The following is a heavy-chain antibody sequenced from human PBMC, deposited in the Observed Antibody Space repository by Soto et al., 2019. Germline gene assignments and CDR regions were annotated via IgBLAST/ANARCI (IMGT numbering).Heavy chain of an antibody. CDR3: AKRGDTIFGVVTYFDY. CDR1: GFTFSSYA. J-gene: IGHJ4*02. Sequence: GGSLRLSCAASGFTFSSYAMSWVRQAPGKGLEWVSGISGSGGSTYYADSVKGRFTISRDNSKNTLYLQMNSLRAEDTAVYYCAKRGDTIFGVVTYFDYWGQGTLVTVSS. V-gene: IGHV3-23*01. CDR2: ISGSGGST. D-gene: IGHD3-3*01.